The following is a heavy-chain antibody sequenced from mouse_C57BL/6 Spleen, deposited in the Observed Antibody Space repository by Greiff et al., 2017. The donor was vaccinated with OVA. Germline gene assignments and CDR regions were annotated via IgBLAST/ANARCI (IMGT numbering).Heavy chain of an antibody. D-gene: IGHD2-1*01. CDR1: GYTFTDHT. CDR2: IYPRDGST. J-gene: IGHJ2*01. CDR3: AREGGNSYYFDY. V-gene: IGHV1-78*01. Sequence: VKLVESDAELVKPGASVKISCKVSGYTFTDHTIHWMKQRPEQGLEWIGYIYPRDGSTKYNEKFKGKATLTADKSSSTAYMQLNSLTSEDSAVYFCAREGGNSYYFDYWGQGTTLTVSS.